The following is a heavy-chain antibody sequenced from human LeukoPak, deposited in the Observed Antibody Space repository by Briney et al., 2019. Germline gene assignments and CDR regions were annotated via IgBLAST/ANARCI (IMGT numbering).Heavy chain of an antibody. CDR2: IRSKANSYAT. V-gene: IGHV3-73*01. Sequence: GGSLRLSCAASGFTFSGSAMHWVRQASGKGLEWVGRIRSKANSYATAYAASVKGRFTISRDDSKNTAYLQMNSLKTEDTAVYYCTSAYYDSSGYLHDAFDIWGQGTMVTVSS. CDR1: GFTFSGSA. D-gene: IGHD3-22*01. CDR3: TSAYYDSSGYLHDAFDI. J-gene: IGHJ3*02.